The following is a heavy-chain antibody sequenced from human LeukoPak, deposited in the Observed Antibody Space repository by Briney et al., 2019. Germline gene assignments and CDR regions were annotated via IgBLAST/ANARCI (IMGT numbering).Heavy chain of an antibody. V-gene: IGHV3-53*01. J-gene: IGHJ4*02. CDR1: GFIVSNNY. CDR2: PYADGTT. D-gene: IGHD2-15*01. Sequence: GGSLRLSCAVSGFIVSNNYMSWVRQAPGKGLEWVSIPYADGTTYYADSVKGRFTISRDNSKNTLFLQMNSLRAEDTAVYYCARDTSIQVLLENWGQGTLVTVSS. CDR3: ARDTSIQVLLEN.